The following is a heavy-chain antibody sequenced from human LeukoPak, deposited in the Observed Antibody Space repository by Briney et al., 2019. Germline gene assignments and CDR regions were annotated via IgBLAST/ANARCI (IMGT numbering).Heavy chain of an antibody. CDR3: ARVDTALAH. CDR2: IYYSGST. D-gene: IGHD5-18*01. Sequence: SETLSLTCTVSSGSISSYYWGWIRQPPGKGLEWIGSIYYSGSTYYNPSHKSRVATSVDTSKNQFSLKVSSVTAADTAVYYCARVDTALAHWGQGTLVTVSS. J-gene: IGHJ4*02. CDR1: SGSISSYY. V-gene: IGHV4-39*07.